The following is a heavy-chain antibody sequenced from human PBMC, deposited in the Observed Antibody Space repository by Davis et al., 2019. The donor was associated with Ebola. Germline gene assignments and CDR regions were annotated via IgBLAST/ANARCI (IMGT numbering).Heavy chain of an antibody. J-gene: IGHJ4*02. V-gene: IGHV4-59*12. D-gene: IGHD5-12*01. CDR3: ARGWLRSKFDY. CDR1: GDSMSGYY. CDR2: IYYTGST. Sequence: PSETLSLTCTVSGDSMSGYYWNWIRQSPGKGLEWIGYIYYTGSTNYNPSLKSRVTISVDTSKNQLSLQVNSVTPEDTAVYYCARGWLRSKFDYWGRGTLVTVSS.